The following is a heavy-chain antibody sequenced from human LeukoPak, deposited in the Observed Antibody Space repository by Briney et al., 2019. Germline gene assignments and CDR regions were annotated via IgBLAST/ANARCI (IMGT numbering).Heavy chain of an antibody. Sequence: PSETPSLTCTVSGGSISSYYWSWIRQPPGKGLEWIGEINHSGSTSYNPSLKSRVTISVDTSKNQFSLKLSSVTAADTAVYYCARVRYYDSSGQTLYYFDYWGQGTLVTVSS. CDR2: INHSGST. CDR1: GGSISSYY. CDR3: ARVRYYDSSGQTLYYFDY. D-gene: IGHD3-22*01. V-gene: IGHV4-34*01. J-gene: IGHJ4*02.